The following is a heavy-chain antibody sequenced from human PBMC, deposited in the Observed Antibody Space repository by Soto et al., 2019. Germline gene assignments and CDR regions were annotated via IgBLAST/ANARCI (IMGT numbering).Heavy chain of an antibody. CDR3: ARHRSIAVARNYFDY. CDR2: IYYSGST. J-gene: IGHJ4*02. D-gene: IGHD6-19*01. Sequence: SETLSLTCTVSGGSISSSSYYWGWIRQPPGKGLEWIGSIYYSGSTYYNPSLKSRVTISVDTSKNQFSLKLSSVTAADTAVYYCARHRSIAVARNYFDYWGQGTLVTVSS. CDR1: GGSISSSSYY. V-gene: IGHV4-39*01.